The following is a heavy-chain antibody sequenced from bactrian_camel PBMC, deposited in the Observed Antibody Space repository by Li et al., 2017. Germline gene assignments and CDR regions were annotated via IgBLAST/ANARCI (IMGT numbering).Heavy chain of an antibody. V-gene: IGHV3S42*01. J-gene: IGHJ4*01. CDR1: GFSFGSYA. CDR3: ATNFYYGFGN. CDR2: INRDGGSA. D-gene: IGHD5*01. Sequence: DVQLVESGGGLVQPGGSLTLSCTGSGFSFGSYAMSWVRQVPGKGFEWVSSINRDGGSAIYADSVQGRFTISRDIAKNTLYLQMNSLKTDDAAVYYCATNFYYGFGNWGQGTQVTVS.